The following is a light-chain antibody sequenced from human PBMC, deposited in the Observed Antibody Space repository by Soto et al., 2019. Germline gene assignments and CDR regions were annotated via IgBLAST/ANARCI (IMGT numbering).Light chain of an antibody. CDR1: QSISSW. V-gene: IGKV1-5*03. CDR3: QQYKSYPAYT. CDR2: KAS. Sequence: DLQMTQSPSTLSASVGDRVTITCRASQSISSWLAWYQQKPGKAPKLLIYKASSLESGVSSRFSGSGSGTEFTLTISSLQADDFATYYCQQYKSYPAYTFGQGTKLAIK. J-gene: IGKJ2*01.